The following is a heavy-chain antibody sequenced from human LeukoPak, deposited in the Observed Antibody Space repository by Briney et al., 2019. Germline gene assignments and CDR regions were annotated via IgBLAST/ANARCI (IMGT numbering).Heavy chain of an antibody. CDR1: GFTFSSYW. D-gene: IGHD3-9*01. CDR3: ARGYFDWLDGDSYFDY. J-gene: IGHJ4*02. CDR2: INSDGSST. Sequence: GGSLRLSCAASGFTFSSYWMPWVRQAPGKGRGWVSRINSDGSSTTYADSVKGRFTISRDNAKNTLYLQMNSLRAEDTAVYYCARGYFDWLDGDSYFDYWGQGTLVTVSS. V-gene: IGHV3-74*03.